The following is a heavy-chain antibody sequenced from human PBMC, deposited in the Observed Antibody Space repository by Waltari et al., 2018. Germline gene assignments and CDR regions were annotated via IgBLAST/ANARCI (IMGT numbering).Heavy chain of an antibody. Sequence: QVQLVQSWAEVKKPGASWKVSCQASGYAFTSYYMHWLRQAPGKGLEWMGWIHPKSGDTYYAQKFQGRVTMTRDTSITTAFMDLSRLRSDDTAVYYCARSYQSGSYWDYWGQGTLVTVSS. CDR2: IHPKSGDT. J-gene: IGHJ4*02. V-gene: IGHV1-2*02. CDR1: GYAFTSYY. CDR3: ARSYQSGSYWDY. D-gene: IGHD1-26*01.